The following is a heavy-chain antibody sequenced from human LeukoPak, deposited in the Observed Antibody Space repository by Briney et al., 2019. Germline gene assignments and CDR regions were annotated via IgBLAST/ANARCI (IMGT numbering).Heavy chain of an antibody. D-gene: IGHD6-13*01. CDR1: GGSISSYY. CDR3: AKYFAATGESHLDH. Sequence: PSETLSLTCTVSGGSISSYYWSWIRQPAGKGLEWIGSIYYSGSTYYNPSLKSRVTISVDTSKNQFSLKLSSVTAADTAVYYCAKYFAATGESHLDHWGQGSLVTVSS. CDR2: IYYSGST. J-gene: IGHJ4*02. V-gene: IGHV4-4*07.